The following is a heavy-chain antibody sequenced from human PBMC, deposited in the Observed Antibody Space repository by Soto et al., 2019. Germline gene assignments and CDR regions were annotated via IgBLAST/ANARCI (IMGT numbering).Heavy chain of an antibody. Sequence: QVQLQQWGAGLLKPSETLSLTCAVYGGSFTNYYWSRIRQAPGKGLEWIGEISHRGGPSYNPSLESRVRKSVDTTKKQFSLSLNSVTAADTAIYPCARANRGYYDSRRVERDLDYWGQGTLVTVSA. J-gene: IGHJ4*02. CDR2: ISHRGGP. V-gene: IGHV4-34*01. D-gene: IGHD3-3*01. CDR3: ARANRGYYDSRRVERDLDY. CDR1: GGSFTNYY.